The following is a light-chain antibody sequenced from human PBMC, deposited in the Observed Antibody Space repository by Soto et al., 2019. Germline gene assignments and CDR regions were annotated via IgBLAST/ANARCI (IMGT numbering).Light chain of an antibody. CDR2: WAS. CDR3: QQYYSTPRT. CDR1: QSVLYSSNNKNY. J-gene: IGKJ4*01. V-gene: IGKV4-1*01. Sequence: DIVMTQSPDSLAVSLGERATINCKSSQSVLYSSNNKNYLVWYQQKPGQPPKLLLYWASTRESGVPDRFSGSGSGTDFTLTISSLQAEDVAVYYCQQYYSTPRTFGGGTKVEIK.